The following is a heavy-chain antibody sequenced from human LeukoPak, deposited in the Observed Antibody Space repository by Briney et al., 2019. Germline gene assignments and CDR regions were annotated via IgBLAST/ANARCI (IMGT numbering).Heavy chain of an antibody. CDR3: ARWSYKDYYGSGSYYYGMDV. CDR2: IYYSGST. J-gene: IGHJ6*02. V-gene: IGHV4-59*01. D-gene: IGHD3-10*01. CDR1: GGSISSYY. Sequence: PSETLSLTCTVSGGSISSYYWSWIRQPPGKGLEWIGYIYYSGSTNYNPSLKSRVTISVDTSKNQFSLKLSSVTAADTAVYYCARWSYKDYYGSGSYYYGMDVWGQGTTVTVPS.